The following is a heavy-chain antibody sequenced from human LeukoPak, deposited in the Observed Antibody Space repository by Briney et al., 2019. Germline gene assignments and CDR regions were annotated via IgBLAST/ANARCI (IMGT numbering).Heavy chain of an antibody. D-gene: IGHD6-13*01. CDR1: GYTFTSYS. CDR2: INAGNGNT. Sequence: ASVKVSCKASGYTFTSYSVHRVRQAPGQRLEWMGWINAGNGNTKYSQKFQGRVTITRDTSANTAYMELSSLTSEDTAVYHCARGAAEGLDYWGQGILVTVSS. J-gene: IGHJ4*02. V-gene: IGHV1-3*01. CDR3: ARGAAEGLDY.